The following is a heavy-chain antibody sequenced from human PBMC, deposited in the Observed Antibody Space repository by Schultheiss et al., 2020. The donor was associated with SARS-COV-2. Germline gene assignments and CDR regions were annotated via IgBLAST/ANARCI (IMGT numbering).Heavy chain of an antibody. CDR1: GYTLTELS. Sequence: ASVKVSCKVSGYTLTELSMHWVRQAPGKGLEWMGGFDPVDGETMYAQKFQGRVTMTEDTSTDTAYMQLRSLRSEDTAVYYCARDRYDFWSGYVSYWYFDLWGRGTLVTVSS. D-gene: IGHD3-3*01. J-gene: IGHJ2*01. CDR2: FDPVDGET. V-gene: IGHV1-24*01. CDR3: ARDRYDFWSGYVSYWYFDL.